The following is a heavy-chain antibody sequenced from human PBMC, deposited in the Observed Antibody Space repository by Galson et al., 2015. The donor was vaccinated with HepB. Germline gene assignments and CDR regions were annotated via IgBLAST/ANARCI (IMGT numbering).Heavy chain of an antibody. CDR2: ISSSSSYI. D-gene: IGHD3-10*01. CDR1: GFTFSSYN. V-gene: IGHV3-21*01. Sequence: SLRLSCAASGFTFSSYNMNWVRQAPGKGLEWVSSISSSSSYIYYADSVKGRFTISRDNAKNSLYLQMNSLRAEDTAVYYCARINYGSGTYYYYYGMDVWGQGTTVTVSS. CDR3: ARINYGSGTYYYYYGMDV. J-gene: IGHJ6*02.